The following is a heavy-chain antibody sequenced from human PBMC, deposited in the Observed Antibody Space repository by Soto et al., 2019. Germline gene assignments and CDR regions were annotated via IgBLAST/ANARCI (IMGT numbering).Heavy chain of an antibody. Sequence: GESLKISCKGSGYTFTSYWIGWVRQMPGKGLESMGIIYPGDSDTRYSPSFQGQVTISADKSIATAYLQWSSLKASDTAMYYCARARNSGSGSFYGVFDIWGQGTMVTVSS. V-gene: IGHV5-51*01. J-gene: IGHJ3*02. CDR3: ARARNSGSGSFYGVFDI. CDR2: IYPGDSDT. CDR1: GYTFTSYW. D-gene: IGHD3-10*01.